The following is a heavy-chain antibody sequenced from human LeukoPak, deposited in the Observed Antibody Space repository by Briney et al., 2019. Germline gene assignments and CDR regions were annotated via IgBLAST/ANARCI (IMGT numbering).Heavy chain of an antibody. V-gene: IGHV4-39*07. D-gene: IGHD2-8*01. Sequence: KSSETLSLTCTVSGAFTSSRSYYWGWIRQPPGKRLEWIGSIYYSGGTYYNPSLKSRVTISIDTSKDQFSLRLNSVTAADTAVYYCATDHACSNGVCSYFDYWGQGTLVTVSS. CDR3: ATDHACSNGVCSYFDY. CDR1: GAFTSSRSYY. CDR2: IYYSGGT. J-gene: IGHJ4*02.